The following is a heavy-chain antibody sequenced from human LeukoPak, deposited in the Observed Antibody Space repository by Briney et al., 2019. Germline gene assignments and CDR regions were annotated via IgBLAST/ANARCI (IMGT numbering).Heavy chain of an antibody. CDR2: INHSGTT. Sequence: SETLSLTCAVYGGSLSGYYWNWIRQSPGKGLEWIGEINHSGTTNYNPSLKSRVTISVDTSKNQFSLRLTSVTAADTAVYHCARFPCSGDSCYSGIRAFDIWGQGTMVTVSS. D-gene: IGHD2-15*01. CDR3: ARFPCSGDSCYSGIRAFDI. CDR1: GGSLSGYY. V-gene: IGHV4-34*01. J-gene: IGHJ3*02.